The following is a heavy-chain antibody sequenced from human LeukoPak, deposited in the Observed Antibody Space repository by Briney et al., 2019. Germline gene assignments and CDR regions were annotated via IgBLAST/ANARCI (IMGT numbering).Heavy chain of an antibody. CDR2: MNPSSDNT. D-gene: IGHD2-2*01. CDR1: GYTFTNYE. V-gene: IGHV1-8*01. Sequence: ASVKVSCKASGYTFTNYEINWVRQGTGQGLEWLGWMNPSSDNTGYAQKFQGRVTMTRDTSISTAYMELSSLRSADTAMYYCAINAYCSSNSCWGNYYYYYMDVWGKGTTVTVSS. CDR3: AINAYCSSNSCWGNYYYYYMDV. J-gene: IGHJ6*03.